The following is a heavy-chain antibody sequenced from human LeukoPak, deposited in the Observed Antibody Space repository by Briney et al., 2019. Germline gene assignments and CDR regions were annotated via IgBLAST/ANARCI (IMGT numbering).Heavy chain of an antibody. CDR1: GGTFSNYA. Sequence: ASVKVSCKASGGTFSNYAISWVRQAPGQGLEWMGGIIPIFGTANYAQKFQGRVTITADKSTSTAYMELSSLRSEDTAVYYCARDGASLYSSGWYGGWFDPWGQGTLVTVSS. CDR2: IIPIFGTA. CDR3: ARDGASLYSSGWYGGWFDP. D-gene: IGHD6-19*01. V-gene: IGHV1-69*06. J-gene: IGHJ5*02.